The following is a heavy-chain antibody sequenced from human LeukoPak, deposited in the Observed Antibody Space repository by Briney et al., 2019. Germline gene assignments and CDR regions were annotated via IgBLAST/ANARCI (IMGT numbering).Heavy chain of an antibody. CDR2: INHSGSA. D-gene: IGHD6-6*01. J-gene: IGHJ4*02. CDR3: ARGGRSSAEDY. Sequence: PSETLSLTCAVSGGSFSGYYWTWIRQPPGKGQEWIGEINHSGSANYNPSLMSRVTISLDTSKNHFSLNLSSVTAADTAVYYCARGGRSSAEDYWGQGTLVTVSS. V-gene: IGHV4-34*01. CDR1: GGSFSGYY.